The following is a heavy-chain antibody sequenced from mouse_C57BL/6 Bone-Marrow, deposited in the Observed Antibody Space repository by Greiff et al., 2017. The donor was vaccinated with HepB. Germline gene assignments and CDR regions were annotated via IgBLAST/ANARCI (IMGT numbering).Heavy chain of an antibody. CDR3: ASPMTTVVARDYAMDY. Sequence: EVKLMESGGGLVQPGGSLKLSCAASGFTFSDYYMYWVRQTPEKRLEWVAYISNGGGSTYYPDTVKGRFTISRDNAKNTLYLQMSRLKSEDTAMYYCASPMTTVVARDYAMDYWGQGTSVTVSS. J-gene: IGHJ4*01. CDR2: ISNGGGST. CDR1: GFTFSDYY. D-gene: IGHD1-1*01. V-gene: IGHV5-12*01.